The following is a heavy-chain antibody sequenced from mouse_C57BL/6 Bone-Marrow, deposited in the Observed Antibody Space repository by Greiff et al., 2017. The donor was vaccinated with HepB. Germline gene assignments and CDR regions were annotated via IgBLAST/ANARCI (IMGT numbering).Heavy chain of an antibody. CDR1: GYTFTSYW. J-gene: IGHJ1*03. V-gene: IGHV1-52*01. D-gene: IGHD1-1*01. Sequence: VQLQQPGAELVRPGSSVKLSCKASGYTFTSYWMHWVKQRPIQGLEWIGNIDPSDSETHYNQKFKDKATLTVDKSSSTAYMQLSSLTSEDSAVYYCARNGSSWGYFDVWGTGTTVTVSS. CDR2: IDPSDSET. CDR3: ARNGSSWGYFDV.